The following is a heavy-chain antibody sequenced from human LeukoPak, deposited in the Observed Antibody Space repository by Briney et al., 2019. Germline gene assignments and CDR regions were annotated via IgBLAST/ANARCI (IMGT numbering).Heavy chain of an antibody. V-gene: IGHV4-59*08. D-gene: IGHD3-22*01. Sequence: PSETLSLTCTVSGDSISSYYWSWVRQPPGKGLEWIGYIYYTGNTNYNPSLKSRVTISVDTSKNQFSLKLNSVTAADTAVYYCVRLPFYDSSGYWGRGTLVTVSS. CDR1: GDSISSYY. CDR2: IYYTGNT. J-gene: IGHJ4*02. CDR3: VRLPFYDSSGY.